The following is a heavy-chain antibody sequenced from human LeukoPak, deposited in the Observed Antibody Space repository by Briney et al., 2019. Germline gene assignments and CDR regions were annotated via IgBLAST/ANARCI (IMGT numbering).Heavy chain of an antibody. CDR3: ARAMTTVVVDY. CDR2: INHSGST. J-gene: IGHJ4*02. Sequence: PSETLSLTCAVYGGSFSGYYWSWIRQPTGKGLEWIGEINHSGSTNYNPSLKSRVTISVDTSKNQFSLKLSSVTAADTAVYYCARAMTTVVVDYWGQGTLVTVSS. D-gene: IGHD4-23*01. V-gene: IGHV4-34*01. CDR1: GGSFSGYY.